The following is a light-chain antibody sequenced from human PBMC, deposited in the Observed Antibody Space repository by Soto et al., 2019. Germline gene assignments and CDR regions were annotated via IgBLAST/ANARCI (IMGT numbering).Light chain of an antibody. CDR3: GTWDSSLSVVV. J-gene: IGLJ2*01. CDR1: SSNIGSNS. Sequence: QAVLTQPPSVSAAPRQKVTISCSGSSSNIGSNSVCWYQQLPGTAPKLVIYDNDKRPSGIPDRFSGSKSGTSATLGITGLQTGDEADYYCGTWDSSLSVVVFGGGTQLTVL. CDR2: DND. V-gene: IGLV1-51*01.